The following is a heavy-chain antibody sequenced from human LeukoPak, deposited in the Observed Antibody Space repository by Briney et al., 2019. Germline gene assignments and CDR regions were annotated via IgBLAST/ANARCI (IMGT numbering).Heavy chain of an antibody. CDR2: ISYDGSNI. CDR3: VKSMELRYFDWLLKPFDY. CDR1: GFTFSSYG. Sequence: GMSLRLSCAASGFTFSSYGMHWVRQAPGKGLEWVAIISYDGSNIFYADSVKGRFTISRDNSKNTLYLQMNSLRAEDTAVYYCVKSMELRYFDWLLKPFDYWGQGTLVTVSS. V-gene: IGHV3-30*18. J-gene: IGHJ4*02. D-gene: IGHD3-9*01.